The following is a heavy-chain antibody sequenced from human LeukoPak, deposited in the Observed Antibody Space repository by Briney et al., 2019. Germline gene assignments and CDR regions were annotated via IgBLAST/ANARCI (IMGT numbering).Heavy chain of an antibody. V-gene: IGHV5-51*01. CDR2: IYPDNSDT. CDR3: ARRAGPYYFDY. J-gene: IGHJ4*02. Sequence: GESLKISCKGSGYRFSMYWIGWVRQMPGKGLEWMGIIYPDNSDTRYSPSFQGQVTISADKSISTAYLQWSSLKASDTAMYYCARRAGPYYFDYWGQGTLVTVSS. CDR1: GYRFSMYW.